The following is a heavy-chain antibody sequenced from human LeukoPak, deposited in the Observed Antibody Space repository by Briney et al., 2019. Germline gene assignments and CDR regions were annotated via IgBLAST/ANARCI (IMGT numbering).Heavy chain of an antibody. CDR1: GYTFTSYY. J-gene: IGHJ4*02. V-gene: IGHV1-46*01. D-gene: IGHD1-26*01. CDR2: INPSGGST. Sequence: ASVKVSCTASGYTFTSYYMHWVRQAPGQGLEWMGIINPSGGSTSYAQKFQGRVTMTRDTSTSTVYMELSSLRSEDTAAYYCARDNLQWELPDYWGQGTLVTVSS. CDR3: ARDNLQWELPDY.